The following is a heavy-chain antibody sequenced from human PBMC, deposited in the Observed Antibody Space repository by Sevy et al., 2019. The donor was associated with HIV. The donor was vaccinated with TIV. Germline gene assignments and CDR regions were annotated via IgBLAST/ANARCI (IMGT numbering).Heavy chain of an antibody. Sequence: WGSLRLSCAASGFTFSSYGMHWVRQAPGKGLEWVAVISYDGSNKYYADSVKGRFTISRDNSKNTLYLQMNSLRAEDTAVYYCAKGYSSSWEGVFDYWGQGTLVTVSS. CDR2: ISYDGSNK. J-gene: IGHJ4*02. D-gene: IGHD6-13*01. V-gene: IGHV3-30*18. CDR3: AKGYSSSWEGVFDY. CDR1: GFTFSSYG.